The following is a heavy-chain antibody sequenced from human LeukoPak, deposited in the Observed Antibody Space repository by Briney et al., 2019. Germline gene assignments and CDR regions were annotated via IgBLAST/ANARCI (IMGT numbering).Heavy chain of an antibody. Sequence: GASVKVSCKASGYTFTSYDINWVRQAPGQGLEWMGWINPNSGGTNYAQKFQGRVTMTRDTSISTAYMELSRLRSDDTAVYCCARDLTIFGVDTIYFDYWGQGILVTVSS. J-gene: IGHJ4*02. CDR2: INPNSGGT. V-gene: IGHV1-2*02. CDR1: GYTFTSYD. CDR3: ARDLTIFGVDTIYFDY. D-gene: IGHD3-3*01.